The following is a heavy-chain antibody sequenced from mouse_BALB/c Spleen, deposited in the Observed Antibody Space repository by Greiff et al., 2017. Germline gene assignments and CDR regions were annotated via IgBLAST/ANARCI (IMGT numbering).Heavy chain of an antibody. CDR3: ARGGYYDYDGYAMDY. D-gene: IGHD2-4*01. J-gene: IGHJ4*01. Sequence: EVQLVESGGGLVKPGGSLKLSCAASGFTFSDYYMYWVRQTPEKRLEWVATISDGGSYTYYPDSVKGRFTISRDNAKNTLYLQMSSLKSEDTAMYYCARGGYYDYDGYAMDYWGQGTSVTVSS. CDR2: ISDGGSYT. CDR1: GFTFSDYY. V-gene: IGHV5-4*02.